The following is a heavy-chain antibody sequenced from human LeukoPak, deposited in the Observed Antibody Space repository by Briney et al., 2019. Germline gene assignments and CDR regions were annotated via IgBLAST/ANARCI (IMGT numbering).Heavy chain of an antibody. J-gene: IGHJ4*02. D-gene: IGHD6-13*01. CDR2: IYQSGKT. V-gene: IGHV4-38-2*02. CDR1: GYSISSGYY. Sequence: SATLSLTCSVSGYSISSGYYWGWIRQPPGKGLEWMGIIYQSGKTYCNPSLESRVTISVDTSKNQFSLKMNSMTAADTAMYYCARGLPGGQLSRYDYWGQGTLVTVSS. CDR3: ARGLPGGQLSRYDY.